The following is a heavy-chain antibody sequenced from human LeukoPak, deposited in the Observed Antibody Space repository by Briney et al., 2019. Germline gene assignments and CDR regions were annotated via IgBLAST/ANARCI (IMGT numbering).Heavy chain of an antibody. J-gene: IGHJ4*02. CDR1: GGTFSSYA. V-gene: IGHV1-69*13. CDR3: ARELFRGGYNDY. Sequence: ASVKVSCKASGGTFSSYAISWVRQAPGQGLEWVGGIIPIFGTANYAQKFQGRVTITADESTSTAYMELSSLRSEDTAVYYCARELFRGGYNDYWGQGTLVTVSS. CDR2: IIPIFGTA. D-gene: IGHD5-24*01.